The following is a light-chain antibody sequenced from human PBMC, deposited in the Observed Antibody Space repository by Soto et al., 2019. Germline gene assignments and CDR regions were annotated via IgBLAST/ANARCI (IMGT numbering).Light chain of an antibody. V-gene: IGKV3-15*01. CDR2: GAS. CDR3: QQYNNWPSIT. Sequence: EIVMTQSPATLSVSPGERATLSCRASQSVSSNLALYQQKPGQAPRLLIYGASTRATGIPARFSGSGSGTEFTLTRSSLQSEDFSVYYCQQYNNWPSITFGQGTRLEIK. J-gene: IGKJ5*01. CDR1: QSVSSN.